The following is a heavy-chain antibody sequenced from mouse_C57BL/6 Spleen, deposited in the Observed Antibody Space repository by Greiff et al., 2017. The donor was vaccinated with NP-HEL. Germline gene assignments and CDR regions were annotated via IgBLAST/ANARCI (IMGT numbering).Heavy chain of an antibody. J-gene: IGHJ2*01. CDR2: IYPGDGDT. CDR1: GYAFSSYW. D-gene: IGHD1-1*01. Sequence: VQLQQSGAELVKPGASVKISCKASGYAFSSYWMNWVKQRPGKGLEWIGQIYPGDGDTNYNGKFKGKATLTADRSSSTAYMQLSSLTSEDSAVYFCARRGFATVVHFDYWGQGTTLTVSS. CDR3: ARRGFATVVHFDY. V-gene: IGHV1-80*01.